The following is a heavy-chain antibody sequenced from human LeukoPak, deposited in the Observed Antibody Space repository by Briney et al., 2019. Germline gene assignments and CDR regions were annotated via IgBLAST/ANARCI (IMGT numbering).Heavy chain of an antibody. CDR2: IYYGGST. CDR3: VTGSGQGFDY. Sequence: PSETLSLTCTVSGGSISSGGYYWSWIRQHPGKGLEWIGYIYYGGSTYYNPSLKSRVTISVDTSKNQFSLKLSSVTAADTAVYYCVTGSGQGFDYWGQGTLVTVSS. V-gene: IGHV4-31*03. D-gene: IGHD3-10*01. J-gene: IGHJ4*02. CDR1: GGSISSGGYY.